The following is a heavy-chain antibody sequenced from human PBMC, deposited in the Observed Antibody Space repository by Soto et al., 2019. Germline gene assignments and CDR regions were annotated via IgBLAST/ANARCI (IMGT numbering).Heavy chain of an antibody. CDR1: GYSVTSYY. D-gene: IGHD3-10*01. CDR3: ASIRRWCGEPWRGQYSDV. V-gene: IGHV1-46*03. J-gene: IGHJ4*02. Sequence: QVKLVQSGAEVRKPGASVKVSCKASGYSVTSYYIHWVRQAPGQGLEWMGIINPSGDTTTYEQRFQGRVTKTRATTTNTFLMWLTSLTSEDTAVYFLASIRRWCGEPWRGQYSDVWGQGTPGTVSS. CDR2: INPSGDTT.